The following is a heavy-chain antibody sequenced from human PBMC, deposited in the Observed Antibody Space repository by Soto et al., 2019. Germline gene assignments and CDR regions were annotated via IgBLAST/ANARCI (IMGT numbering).Heavy chain of an antibody. J-gene: IGHJ4*02. D-gene: IGHD3-22*01. CDR1: GYSFTSYG. CDR2: ISAYNGNT. CDR3: ARGLLEKDYYDSSGYSDY. Sequence: XSVKVTCNATGYSFTSYGVIWVRQAPGQGLEWMGWISAYNGNTNYAQKLQGRVTMTTDTSTSTAYMELRSLRSDDTAVYYCARGLLEKDYYDSSGYSDYWGQGTLVTVSS. V-gene: IGHV1-18*04.